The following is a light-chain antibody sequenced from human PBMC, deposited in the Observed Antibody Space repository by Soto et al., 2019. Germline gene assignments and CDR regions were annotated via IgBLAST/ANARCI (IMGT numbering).Light chain of an antibody. Sequence: QSALTQSASVSGSPGQSITISCTGTSSDVGGYNYVSWYQQHPGTAPKLIIYDVSNRPSGVSTRFSGSNSGNTASLTISGLQAEDEADYSCSSYTSTTSWVFGGGTKLTVL. CDR3: SSYTSTTSWV. CDR2: DVS. J-gene: IGLJ3*02. V-gene: IGLV2-14*01. CDR1: SSDVGGYNY.